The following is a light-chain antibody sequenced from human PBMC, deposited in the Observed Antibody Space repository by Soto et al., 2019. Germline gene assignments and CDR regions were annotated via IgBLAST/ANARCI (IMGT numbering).Light chain of an antibody. J-gene: IGLJ1*01. CDR3: SSYTSSSTYV. CDR2: EVS. CDR1: SSDVGGHNY. V-gene: IGLV2-14*01. Sequence: QSVLTQPASVSVSPGQSITISCTGTSSDVGGHNYVSWYQQHPGRAPKLIIYEVSNRPSGVSNRFSGSKSGNTASLTISGLQPEDEADYYCSSYTSSSTYVFGTGTKVTVL.